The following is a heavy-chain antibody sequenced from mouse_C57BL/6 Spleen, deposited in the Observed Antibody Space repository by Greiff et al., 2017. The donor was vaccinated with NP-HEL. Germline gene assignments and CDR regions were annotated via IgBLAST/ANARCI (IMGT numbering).Heavy chain of an antibody. V-gene: IGHV1-52*01. D-gene: IGHD1-3*01. CDR1: GYTFTSYW. Sequence: QVQLQQPGAELVRPGSSVKLSCKASGYTFTSYWMHWVKQRPIQGLEWIGNIDPSDSETHYNQKFKDKATLTVDKSSSTAYMQLSSLTSEDSAVYYCARLAPNNYELDYWGQGTTLTVSS. CDR2: IDPSDSET. CDR3: ARLAPNNYELDY. J-gene: IGHJ2*01.